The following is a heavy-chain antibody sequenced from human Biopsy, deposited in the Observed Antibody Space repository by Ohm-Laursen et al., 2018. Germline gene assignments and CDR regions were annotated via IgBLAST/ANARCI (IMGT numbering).Heavy chain of an antibody. J-gene: IGHJ4*02. CDR2: IYYSGST. D-gene: IGHD1-26*01. Sequence: PSQTLSLTCTVSGGSIGSFFWSWIRQPPGKGLEGIGYIYYSGSTNYNPSLRSRVTISVDRSKNQFSLELSSVTAADTAVYYCARVGAGAPSIDYFDYWGQGALVTVSS. CDR3: ARVGAGAPSIDYFDY. CDR1: GGSIGSFF. V-gene: IGHV4-59*01.